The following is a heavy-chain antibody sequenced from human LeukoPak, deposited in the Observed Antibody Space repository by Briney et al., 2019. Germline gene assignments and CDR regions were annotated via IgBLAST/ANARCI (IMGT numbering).Heavy chain of an antibody. CDR2: ISSDGGIT. D-gene: IGHD1-26*01. J-gene: IGHJ4*02. Sequence: GGSLRLSCAASGFTFRSYAMHWVRQAPGKGLEYVSAISSDGGITYYANSVRGRFTISRDNSRNTLYLQMGSLRADDMAVYYCARLLGATSGLSEDYWGQGTLVTVSS. V-gene: IGHV3-64*01. CDR3: ARLLGATSGLSEDY. CDR1: GFTFRSYA.